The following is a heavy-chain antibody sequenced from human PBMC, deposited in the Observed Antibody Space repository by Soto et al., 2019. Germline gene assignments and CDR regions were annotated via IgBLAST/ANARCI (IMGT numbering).Heavy chain of an antibody. CDR3: VRDVGFDYAN. Sequence: EVQLLESGGGLVQPGGSLRLSCAASGFTFYSYAMSWVRQAPGKGLEWVSTIGSVGGDTYYADSVKGRFTISRDNDENSLHLQMNYVSAEDTGVYFCVRDVGFDYANWGQGTLVTVSS. J-gene: IGHJ4*02. CDR2: IGSVGGDT. V-gene: IGHV3-23*01. D-gene: IGHD2-2*01. CDR1: GFTFYSYA.